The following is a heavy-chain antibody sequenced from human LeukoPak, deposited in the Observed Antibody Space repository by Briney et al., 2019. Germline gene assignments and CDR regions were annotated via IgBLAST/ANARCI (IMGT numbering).Heavy chain of an antibody. CDR1: GYTFTSYG. Sequence: ASVKVSCKASGYTFTSYGISRVRQAPGQGLERMGWISAYNGNTNYAQKLQGRVTMTTDTSTSTAYMELRSLRSDDTAVYYCARALGPKRVVVITFYYYYGMDVWGQGTTVTVSS. V-gene: IGHV1-18*01. J-gene: IGHJ6*02. D-gene: IGHD3-22*01. CDR3: ARALGPKRVVVITFYYYYGMDV. CDR2: ISAYNGNT.